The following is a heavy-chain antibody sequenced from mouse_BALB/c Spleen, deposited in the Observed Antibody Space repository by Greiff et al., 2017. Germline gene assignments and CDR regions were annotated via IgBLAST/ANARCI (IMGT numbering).Heavy chain of an antibody. Sequence: QVQLQQSGAELARPGASVKLSCKASGYTFTSYWMQWVKQRPGQGLEWIGAIYPGDGDTRYTQKFKGKATLTADKSSSTAYMQLSSLASEDSAVYYCARGYYPAWFAYWGQGTLVTVSA. J-gene: IGHJ3*01. CDR1: GYTFTSYW. D-gene: IGHD2-3*01. CDR3: ARGYYPAWFAY. V-gene: IGHV1-87*01. CDR2: IYPGDGDT.